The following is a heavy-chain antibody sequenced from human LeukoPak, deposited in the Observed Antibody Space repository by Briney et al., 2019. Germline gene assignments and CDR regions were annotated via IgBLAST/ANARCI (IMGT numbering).Heavy chain of an antibody. CDR3: GRVIDDSSNDGFDI. J-gene: IGHJ3*02. Sequence: SETLSLTCTEPLGSLIDYKGTSMSQPPGKGLEWIDYIYSSGRTNYNPSLKSRVTMSVDTSKNQFSLKFSSVTAADTAVFFCGRVIDDSSNDGFDIWGQGTMVTVSS. V-gene: IGHV4-59*01. CDR2: IYSSGRT. CDR1: LGSLIDYK. D-gene: IGHD6-6*01.